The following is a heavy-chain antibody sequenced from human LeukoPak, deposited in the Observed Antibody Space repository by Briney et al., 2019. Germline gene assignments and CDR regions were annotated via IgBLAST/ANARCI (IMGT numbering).Heavy chain of an antibody. CDR3: ARARTIFGVVTLYYMDV. CDR1: GGSISSYY. CDR2: IYYSGST. Sequence: SETLSLTCTVSGGSISSYYWSWIRQPPGKGLEWIGYIYYSGSTNYNPSLKSRVTISVDTSKNQFSLKLSSVTAADTAVYYCARARTIFGVVTLYYMDVWGKGTTVTVSS. D-gene: IGHD3-3*01. J-gene: IGHJ6*03. V-gene: IGHV4-59*01.